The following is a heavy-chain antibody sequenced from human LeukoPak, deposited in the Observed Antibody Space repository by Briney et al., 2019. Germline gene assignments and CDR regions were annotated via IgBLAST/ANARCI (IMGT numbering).Heavy chain of an antibody. CDR2: ISSSSSTI. J-gene: IGHJ3*02. CDR1: GFSSYS. Sequence: GGSLRLSCAASGFSSYSLNWVRQAPGKGLEWVSYISSSSSTIYYADSVKGRFTISRDNAKNSLYLQMNSLRDEDTAVYYCARVGYAFDIWGQGTMVTVSS. CDR3: ARVGYAFDI. V-gene: IGHV3-48*02.